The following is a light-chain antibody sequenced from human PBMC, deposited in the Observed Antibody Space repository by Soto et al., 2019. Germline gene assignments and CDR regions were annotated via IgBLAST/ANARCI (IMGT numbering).Light chain of an antibody. Sequence: DIQLTQSPSSLSASVRDRVTITCRASQTISRNLNWYQQKPGEAPRLLMYVVSTLQGGVPSRFSGSESGTDYTLTISSVQPDDFATYYCQQSYSIPYTFGQGTKLEIK. CDR1: QTISRN. J-gene: IGKJ2*01. V-gene: IGKV1-39*01. CDR3: QQSYSIPYT. CDR2: VVS.